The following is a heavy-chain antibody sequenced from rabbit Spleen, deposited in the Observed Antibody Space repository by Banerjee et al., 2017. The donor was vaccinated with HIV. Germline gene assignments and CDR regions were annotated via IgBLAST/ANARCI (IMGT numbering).Heavy chain of an antibody. V-gene: IGHV1S40*01. CDR1: GFSLSNNYV. CDR3: ARDSDSSGWDAFDP. J-gene: IGHJ2*01. D-gene: IGHD4-1*01. CDR2: IYTSSGTT. Sequence: QSLEESGGDLVKPGASLTLTCTASGFSLSNNYVMCWVRQAPGKGLEWIACIYTSSGTTWYASWAKGRFTISKTSSTTVTLQMTSLTAADTATYFCARDSDSSGWDAFDPWGPGTLVTVS.